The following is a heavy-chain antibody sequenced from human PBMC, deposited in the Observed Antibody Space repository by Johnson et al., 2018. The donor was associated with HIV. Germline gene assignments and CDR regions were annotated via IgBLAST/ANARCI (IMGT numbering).Heavy chain of an antibody. CDR1: GFTFSSYA. D-gene: IGHD7-27*01. Sequence: VQLLESGGGVVQPGRSLRLSCAASGFTFSSYAMHWVRQAPGKGLEWVAVISYDGSNKYYADSVKGRFTISRDNSKNTLYLQMNSLRGEDTAVYYCARDRAYGLAWGGALDIWGQGTMVTVSS. CDR3: ARDRAYGLAWGGALDI. J-gene: IGHJ3*02. CDR2: ISYDGSNK. V-gene: IGHV3-30-3*01.